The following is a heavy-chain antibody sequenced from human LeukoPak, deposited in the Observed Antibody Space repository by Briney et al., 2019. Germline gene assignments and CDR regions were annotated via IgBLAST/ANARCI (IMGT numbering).Heavy chain of an antibody. CDR1: GYTFTDHY. J-gene: IGHJ4*02. Sequence: ASVKVSCKALGYTFTDHYFHWLRQAPGQGVEWMGWIHPGRGDTNIAQKFQGRVSLTRDMSISTAYMELSRLTSDDTAVYYCARDHNWGPDYWGQGTLVSVSS. CDR3: ARDHNWGPDY. V-gene: IGHV1-2*02. D-gene: IGHD7-27*01. CDR2: IHPGRGDT.